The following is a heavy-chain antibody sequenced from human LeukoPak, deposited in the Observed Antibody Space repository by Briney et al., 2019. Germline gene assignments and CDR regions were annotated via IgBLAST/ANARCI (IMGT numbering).Heavy chain of an antibody. CDR1: GGSFSGYY. CDR3: ARMTTVTSYYFDY. J-gene: IGHJ4*02. CDR2: IYYSGST. Sequence: PSETLSLTCAVYGGSFSGYYWSWIRQPPGKGLEWIGYIYYSGSTNYNPSLKSRVTISVDTSKNQFSLKLSSVTAADTAVYYCARMTTVTSYYFDYWGQGTLVTVSS. V-gene: IGHV4-59*01. D-gene: IGHD4-17*01.